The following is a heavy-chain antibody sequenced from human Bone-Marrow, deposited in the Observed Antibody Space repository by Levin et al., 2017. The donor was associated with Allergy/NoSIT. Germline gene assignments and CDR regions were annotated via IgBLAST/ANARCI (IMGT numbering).Heavy chain of an antibody. CDR2: LSGSGGSP. J-gene: IGHJ4*02. D-gene: IGHD3-9*01. CDR3: AKSYYDILTGFSNFEY. V-gene: IGHV3-23*01. Sequence: GESLKISCTASGFTFSNYAMSWVRQAPGKGLEWVSGLSGSGGSPYYADSVRARFTISRDNSKTTLYVQMNTLRAEDTAVYYCAKSYYDILTGFSNFEYWGQGTLVTVSS. CDR1: GFTFSNYA.